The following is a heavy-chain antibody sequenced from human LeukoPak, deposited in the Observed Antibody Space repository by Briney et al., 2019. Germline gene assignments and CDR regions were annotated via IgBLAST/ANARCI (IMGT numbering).Heavy chain of an antibody. CDR2: IYPGDSDT. Sequence: GESLKISCKGSGYSFTSYWIGWVRQMPGKVLEWMGIIYPGDSDTRYSPSFQGQVTISADKSISTAYLQWSSLKASDTAMYYCARHPGYYYDSSGYSHFDYWGQGTLVTVSS. D-gene: IGHD3-22*01. CDR3: ARHPGYYYDSSGYSHFDY. CDR1: GYSFTSYW. V-gene: IGHV5-51*01. J-gene: IGHJ4*02.